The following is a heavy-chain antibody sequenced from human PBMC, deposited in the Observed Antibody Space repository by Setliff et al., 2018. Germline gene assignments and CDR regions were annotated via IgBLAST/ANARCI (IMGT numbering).Heavy chain of an antibody. Sequence: GASVKVSCKATGYTFTSYYMHWVRQAPGQGLEWMGIINPSGGTTGYAQRFQGRVTMTGDTSTSTVYTELSSLRSEDTVVYYCATMYYYDSSGYLGHAFDIWGRGTMVTVSS. CDR2: INPSGGTT. CDR3: ATMYYYDSSGYLGHAFDI. D-gene: IGHD3-22*01. J-gene: IGHJ3*02. CDR1: GYTFTSYY. V-gene: IGHV1-46*01.